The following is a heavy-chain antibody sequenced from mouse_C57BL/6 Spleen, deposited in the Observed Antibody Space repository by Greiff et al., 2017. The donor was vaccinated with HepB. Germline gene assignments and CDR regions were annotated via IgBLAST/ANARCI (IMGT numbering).Heavy chain of an antibody. CDR2: IWSGGST. J-gene: IGHJ2*01. V-gene: IGHV2-2*01. Sequence: VQLQESGPGLVQPSQSLSITCTVSGFSLTSYGVHWVRQSPGKGLEWLGVIWSGGSTDYNAAFISRLSISKDNSKSQVFFKMNSLQADDTAIYYCARNDYGYDDGMCYFDYWGQGTTLTVSS. CDR1: GFSLTSYG. D-gene: IGHD2-2*01. CDR3: ARNDYGYDDGMCYFDY.